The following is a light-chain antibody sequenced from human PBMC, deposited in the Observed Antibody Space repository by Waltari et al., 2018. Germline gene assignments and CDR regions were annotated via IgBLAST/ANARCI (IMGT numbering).Light chain of an antibody. J-gene: IGKJ3*01. CDR3: QQYNNWPPLFT. V-gene: IGKV3-15*01. CDR2: GAS. Sequence: EIVMTQSPVTLSVSPGERATLSCRASQSVSSNLAWYQQKPGQASRLLIYGASTRATGIPARFSGSGSGTEFTLTISSLQSEDFAVYYCQQYNNWPPLFTFGPGTKVDIK. CDR1: QSVSSN.